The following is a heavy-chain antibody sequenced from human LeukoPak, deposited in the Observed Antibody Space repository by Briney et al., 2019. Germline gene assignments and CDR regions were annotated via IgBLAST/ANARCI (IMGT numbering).Heavy chain of an antibody. Sequence: NPSETLSLTCIVSNVSISSKSYYWGWIRQSPGKGLEWIGSIYYSGTTYYNPSLKSRVTISVDTSKNQFSLDLTSVTAADTAVYYCATSGDILTDYQKVTLAYWGQGTLVTVSS. CDR2: IYYSGTT. CDR1: NVSISSKSYY. V-gene: IGHV4-39*01. CDR3: ATSGDILTDYQKVTLAY. J-gene: IGHJ4*02. D-gene: IGHD3-9*01.